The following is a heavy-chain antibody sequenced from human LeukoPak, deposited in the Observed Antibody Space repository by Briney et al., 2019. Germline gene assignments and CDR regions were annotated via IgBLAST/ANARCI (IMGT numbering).Heavy chain of an antibody. CDR2: IHYSGTT. CDR1: GFTFSSYA. Sequence: GSLRLSCAASGFTFSSYAMHRVRQPPGKGLEWIGNIHYSGTTYYNPSLKSRVTISVDTSKNQFSLKLSSVTAADTAVYYCARVSWPGRGSRSDPWGQGALVTVSS. V-gene: IGHV4-59*01. CDR3: ARVSWPGRGSRSDP. J-gene: IGHJ5*02. D-gene: IGHD2/OR15-2a*01.